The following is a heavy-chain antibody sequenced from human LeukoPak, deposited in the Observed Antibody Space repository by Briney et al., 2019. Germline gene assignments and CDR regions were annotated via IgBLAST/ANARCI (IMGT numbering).Heavy chain of an antibody. CDR1: GFTFSDYY. V-gene: IGHV3-11*01. J-gene: IGHJ3*02. CDR3: ARDVPSFSLADAFDI. Sequence: SGGSLRLSCAASGFTFSDYYMSWIRQAPGKGLEWVSYISSSGSTIYYADSVKGRFTISRDNAKNSLCLQMNSLRAEDTAVYYCARDVPSFSLADAFDIWGQGTMVTVSS. D-gene: IGHD3-16*01. CDR2: ISSSGSTI.